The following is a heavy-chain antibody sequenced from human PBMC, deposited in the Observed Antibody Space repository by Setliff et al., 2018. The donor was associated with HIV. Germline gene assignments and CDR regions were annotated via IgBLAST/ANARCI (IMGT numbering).Heavy chain of an antibody. Sequence: TSETLSLTCALYGGSLTNYYWTWIRKSPGKGLEWIGEIVDSGATTYNPSLKSRVTISIDTSNNRFSLRLYSVTAADTAMYYCARQNYYDISGYYERPLDFDYWGQGTLVTVSS. V-gene: IGHV4-34*12. J-gene: IGHJ4*02. CDR3: ARQNYYDISGYYERPLDFDY. CDR2: IVDSGAT. CDR1: GGSLTNYY. D-gene: IGHD3-22*01.